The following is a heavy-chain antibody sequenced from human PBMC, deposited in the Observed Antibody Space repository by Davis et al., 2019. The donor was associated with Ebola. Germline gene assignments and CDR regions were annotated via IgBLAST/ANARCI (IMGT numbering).Heavy chain of an antibody. Sequence: MLSETLSLTCTVSGGSINYHYWSWIRQPPGKGLEWIGYIYYSGSTKYNPSLKSRVTISVDTSKSQFSLKLSSVTAADTAVYYCARMIIMVTLFDYWGQGSLVTVSS. CDR2: IYYSGST. D-gene: IGHD2-21*02. V-gene: IGHV4-59*11. CDR1: GGSINYHY. J-gene: IGHJ4*02. CDR3: ARMIIMVTLFDY.